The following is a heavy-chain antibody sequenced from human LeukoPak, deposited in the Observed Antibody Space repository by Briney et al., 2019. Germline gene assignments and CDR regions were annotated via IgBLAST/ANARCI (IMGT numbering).Heavy chain of an antibody. CDR3: ATYIGAIGY. CDR2: VSGSGDST. CDR1: GFTFKNYV. D-gene: IGHD1-26*01. V-gene: IGHV3-23*01. Sequence: PGGSLRLSCAASGFTFKNYVMSWVRRAPGEGLEWVSFVSGSGDSTYYADSVKGRVTISRDNTKNTLYLQMNSLRVDDTAVYYCATYIGAIGYWGQGTLVTVSS. J-gene: IGHJ4*02.